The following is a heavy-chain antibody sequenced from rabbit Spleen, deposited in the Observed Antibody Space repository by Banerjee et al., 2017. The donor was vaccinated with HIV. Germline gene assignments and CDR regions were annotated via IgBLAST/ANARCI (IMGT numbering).Heavy chain of an antibody. Sequence: QEQLEESGGGLVKPEGSLTLTCKASGFDLSSYYYMCWVHQAPGKGLEWIACIDSGSSGFTYFANWAKGRFTISKTSSTTVTLQMTSLTAADTATYFCARDTASSFSSYGMDLWGQGTLVTVS. V-gene: IGHV1S45*01. CDR3: ARDTASSFSSYGMDL. J-gene: IGHJ6*01. D-gene: IGHD8-1*01. CDR1: GFDLSSYYY. CDR2: IDSGSSGFT.